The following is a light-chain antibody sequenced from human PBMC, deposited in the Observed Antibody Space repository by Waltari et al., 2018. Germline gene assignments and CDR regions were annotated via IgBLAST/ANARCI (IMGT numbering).Light chain of an antibody. V-gene: IGKV1-39*01. CDR1: QTISIY. Sequence: DIQMTQSPSSLSASVGDRVTITCRASQTISIYLNWYQQKPGRAPNLLIYAASSLQSGVPLRFSGSGSGTDFTLTISSLQPEDFATYYCQQSYSAPPTFGQGTKLEI. J-gene: IGKJ2*01. CDR3: QQSYSAPPT. CDR2: AAS.